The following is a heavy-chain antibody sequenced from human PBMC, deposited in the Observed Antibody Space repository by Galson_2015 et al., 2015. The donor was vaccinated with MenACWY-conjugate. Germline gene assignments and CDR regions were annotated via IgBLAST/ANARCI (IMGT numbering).Heavy chain of an antibody. CDR1: GGTFSSYA. Sequence: SVKVSCKASGGTFSSYAISWVRQAPGQGLEWMGRIIHILGIANYAQKFQGRVTITADKSTSTAYMELSSLRSEDTAVYYCAIQQRRSDFWSCTPYFDYWRQSTLFTVSS. V-gene: IGHV1-69*04. CDR3: AIQQRRSDFWSCTPYFDY. CDR2: IIHILGIA. J-gene: IGHJ4*02. D-gene: IGHD3-3*01.